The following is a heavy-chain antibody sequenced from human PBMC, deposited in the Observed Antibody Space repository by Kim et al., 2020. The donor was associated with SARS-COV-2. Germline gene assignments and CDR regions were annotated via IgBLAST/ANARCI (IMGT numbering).Heavy chain of an antibody. V-gene: IGHV4-59*01. J-gene: IGHJ4*02. CDR2: IYYSGST. Sequence: SETLSLTCTVSGGSISSYYWSWIRQPPGKGLEWIGYIYYSGSTNYNPSLKSRVTISVDTSKNQFSLKLSSVTAADTAVYYCARGSRYSGWSYSGAPHYWGQGTLVTVSS. CDR1: GGSISSYY. D-gene: IGHD5-12*01. CDR3: ARGSRYSGWSYSGAPHY.